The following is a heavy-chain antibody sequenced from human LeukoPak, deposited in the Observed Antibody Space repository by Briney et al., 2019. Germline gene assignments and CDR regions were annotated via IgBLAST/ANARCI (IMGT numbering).Heavy chain of an antibody. CDR2: IWYDGSNK. CDR1: GFTFSSYG. CDR3: ARDGVYDSSEEGYFDY. V-gene: IGHV3-33*01. J-gene: IGHJ4*02. D-gene: IGHD3-22*01. Sequence: PGGSLRLSCAASGFTFSSYGMHWVRQAPGKGLEWVAVIWYDGSNKYYADSVKGRFTISRDNSKNTLYLQMNSLRAEDTAVYYCARDGVYDSSEEGYFDYWGQGTLVTVSS.